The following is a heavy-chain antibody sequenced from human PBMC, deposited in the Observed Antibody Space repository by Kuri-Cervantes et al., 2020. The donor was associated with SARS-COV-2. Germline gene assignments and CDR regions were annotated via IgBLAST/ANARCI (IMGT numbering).Heavy chain of an antibody. CDR3: TRGLTLHYYDTTRAFDI. CDR1: GFTFGDYA. CDR2: IRSKAYGGTT. V-gene: IGHV3-49*03. D-gene: IGHD3-22*01. J-gene: IGHJ3*02. Sequence: GGSLRLSCTASGFTFGDYAMSWFRQAPGKGLEWVGFIRSKAYGGTTEYAASVKGRFTISRDDSKSITYLQMNGLKTEDTAVYYCTRGLTLHYYDTTRAFDIWGQGTMVTVSS.